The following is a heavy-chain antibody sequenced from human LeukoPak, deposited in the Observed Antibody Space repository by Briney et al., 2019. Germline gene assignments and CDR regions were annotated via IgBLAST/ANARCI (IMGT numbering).Heavy chain of an antibody. V-gene: IGHV3-74*01. J-gene: IGHJ4*02. CDR1: GFTFSSYW. Sequence: GGSLRLSCAASGFTFSSYWMLWVRQAPGKGLVWVSRINRDGSSTTYADSVKGRVTISRDNTKNTVYLQMNSLRAEDTAVYYCARGRLWNIDYWGQGTLVTVSS. CDR2: INRDGSST. CDR3: ARGRLWNIDY. D-gene: IGHD1/OR15-1a*01.